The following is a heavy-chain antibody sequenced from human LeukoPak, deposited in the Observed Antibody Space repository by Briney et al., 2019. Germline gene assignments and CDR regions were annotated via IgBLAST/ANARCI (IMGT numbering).Heavy chain of an antibody. J-gene: IGHJ5*02. D-gene: IGHD2-2*01. Sequence: SETLSLTCAVCVGSFSGYYWSWIRQPPAKGLEWIGEINHSGSTNYNPSLKSRVTISVDTSKNQFSLKLSSVSAAETAVYYCARVDHCSSTSCYERGWFDPWGQGTLVPVSS. CDR1: VGSFSGYY. CDR3: ARVDHCSSTSCYERGWFDP. CDR2: INHSGST. V-gene: IGHV4-34*01.